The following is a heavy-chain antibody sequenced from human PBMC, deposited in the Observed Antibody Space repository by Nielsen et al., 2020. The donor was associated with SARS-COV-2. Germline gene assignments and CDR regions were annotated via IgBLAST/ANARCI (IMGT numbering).Heavy chain of an antibody. CDR3: ASSVGAYYYYGMDV. Sequence: ASVKVSCKASGYTFTGYYIHWVRQAPGQGLEWMGRINPNSGGTNYAQKFQGRVTMTRDTSISTAYMELSSLRSEDTAVYYCASSVGAYYYYGMDVWGQGTTVTVSS. CDR2: INPNSGGT. J-gene: IGHJ6*02. CDR1: GYTFTGYY. V-gene: IGHV1-2*06. D-gene: IGHD3-16*01.